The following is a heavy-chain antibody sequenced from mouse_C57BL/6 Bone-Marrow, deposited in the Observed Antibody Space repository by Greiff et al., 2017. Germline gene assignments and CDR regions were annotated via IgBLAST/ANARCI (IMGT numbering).Heavy chain of an antibody. J-gene: IGHJ3*01. CDR1: GYTFTSYG. Sequence: QVQLKESGAELARPGASVKLSCKASGYTFTSYGLSWVKQRTGQGLEWIGEIYPRSGNTYYNEKFKGKATLTADKSSSTAYMELRSLPSEDSAVYFCARERSSGYLAYWGQGTLVTVSA. CDR2: IYPRSGNT. CDR3: ARERSSGYLAY. D-gene: IGHD3-2*02. V-gene: IGHV1-81*01.